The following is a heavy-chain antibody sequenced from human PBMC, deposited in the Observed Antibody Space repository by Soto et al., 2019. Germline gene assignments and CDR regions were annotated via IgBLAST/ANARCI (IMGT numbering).Heavy chain of an antibody. V-gene: IGHV3-48*02. J-gene: IGHJ3*02. CDR2: ISSSSSTI. D-gene: IGHD3-22*01. CDR1: GFTFSSYS. Sequence: EVQLVESGGGLVQPGGSLRLSCAASGFTFSSYSMNWVRKAPGKGLEWVPYISSSSSTIYYADSVKGRFTISRDNAKNSLYLQMNSLRDEDTAVYYCARGGGIGITMIVGVDAFDIWGQGTMVTVSS. CDR3: ARGGGIGITMIVGVDAFDI.